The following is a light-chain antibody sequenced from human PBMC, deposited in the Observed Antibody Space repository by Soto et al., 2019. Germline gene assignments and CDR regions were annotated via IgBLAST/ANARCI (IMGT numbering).Light chain of an antibody. CDR3: QQYYDVPYT. CDR1: QSVLYSSDNKNY. CDR2: WAS. Sequence: DIVMTQSPESLAVSLGERATINCKSSQSVLYSSDNKNYLAWYQQKPGQPPKLLIYWASTRESGVPDRFSGSGSGPDFTLPISSLQAEDVAIYYCQQYYDVPYTFGQGTKLEIK. J-gene: IGKJ2*01. V-gene: IGKV4-1*01.